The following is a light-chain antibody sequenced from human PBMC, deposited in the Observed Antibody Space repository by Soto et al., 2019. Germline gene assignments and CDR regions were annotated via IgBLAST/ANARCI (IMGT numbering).Light chain of an antibody. V-gene: IGLV2-14*01. Sequence: QSVLTQPASVSGSPGQSITIPCSGRSSDLGGLNYVSWYQQHPGKVPKLIIYKVDNRPSGISDRFSASKSGNTASLTISGLQAEDEVHYYCSSYTTVPSPQWVFAGGTKLTVL. J-gene: IGLJ3*02. CDR1: SSDLGGLNY. CDR2: KVD. CDR3: SSYTTVPSPQWV.